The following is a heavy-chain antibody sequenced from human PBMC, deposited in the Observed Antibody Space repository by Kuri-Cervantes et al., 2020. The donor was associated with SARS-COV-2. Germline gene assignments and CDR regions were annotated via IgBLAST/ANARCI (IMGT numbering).Heavy chain of an antibody. J-gene: IGHJ6*02. CDR1: GCSISSYY. D-gene: IGHD5-18*01. CDR3: ARGVAMTKYYYYGMAV. CDR2: IYYRGST. Sequence: ESLKISCTVSGCSISSYYWSWIRQPPGEGLEWIGYIYYRGSTDYNTPLKSRVTISVDTSKNQFCLKLSSVTAADTAVYYCARGVAMTKYYYYGMAVWGPGNTVLVSS. V-gene: IGHV4-59*01.